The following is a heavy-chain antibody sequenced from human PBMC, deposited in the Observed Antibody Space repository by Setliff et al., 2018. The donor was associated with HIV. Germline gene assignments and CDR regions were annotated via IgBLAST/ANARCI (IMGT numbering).Heavy chain of an antibody. V-gene: IGHV4-59*06. CDR1: GGSISNYS. CDR2: FSYSGNI. J-gene: IGHJ6*03. CDR3: ARLVTVVTLNYMDV. D-gene: IGHD2-21*02. Sequence: SETLSLTCTVSGGSISNYSWSWIRQHPGKGLEYIGYFSYSGNIYYNPSLKSRVTISVDTSKNQFSLKVSSVTGADTAVYYCARLVTVVTLNYMDVWGKGTTVTVSS.